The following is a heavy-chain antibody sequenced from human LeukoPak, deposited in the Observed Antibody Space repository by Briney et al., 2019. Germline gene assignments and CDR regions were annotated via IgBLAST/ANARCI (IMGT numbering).Heavy chain of an antibody. D-gene: IGHD1-14*01. CDR3: ARINRHVITTSLKWFDP. V-gene: IGHV4-38-2*02. Sequence: SETLSLTCTVSGYSISSGYYWGWIRQPPGKGLEWIGSIYYSGSTYYNPSLKSRVTISVDTSKNQFSLKLSSVTAADTAVYYCARINRHVITTSLKWFDPWGQGTLVTVSS. CDR2: IYYSGST. CDR1: GYSISSGYY. J-gene: IGHJ5*02.